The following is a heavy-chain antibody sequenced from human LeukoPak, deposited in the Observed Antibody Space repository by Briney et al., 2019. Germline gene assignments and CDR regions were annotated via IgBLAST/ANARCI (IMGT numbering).Heavy chain of an antibody. CDR2: IGRGGTPI. Sequence: GGSLRLSCAASGVTLSSYSMNWVRQGPGKGLEWVAIIGRGGTPIYYGDSVKGRFTISRDNAKNSLYLQMNSLTVEDTAVYFCARNADGSTKNYGMDVWGQGTTVTVSS. D-gene: IGHD5/OR15-5a*01. V-gene: IGHV3-21*01. CDR1: GVTLSSYS. J-gene: IGHJ6*02. CDR3: ARNADGSTKNYGMDV.